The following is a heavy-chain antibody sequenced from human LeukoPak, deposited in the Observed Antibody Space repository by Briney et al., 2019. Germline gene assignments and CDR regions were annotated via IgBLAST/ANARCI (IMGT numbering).Heavy chain of an antibody. Sequence: GESLKISCKGSGYSFTSYWIGWVRQMPGKGLEWMGIIYPGDSDTRYSPSFQGQVTISADKSISTAYLQWSSLKASDTAMYYCARHVASSRYLSGDYNWFDPWGQGTLVTVSS. CDR2: IYPGDSDT. D-gene: IGHD6-13*01. CDR1: GYSFTSYW. J-gene: IGHJ5*02. V-gene: IGHV5-51*01. CDR3: ARHVASSRYLSGDYNWFDP.